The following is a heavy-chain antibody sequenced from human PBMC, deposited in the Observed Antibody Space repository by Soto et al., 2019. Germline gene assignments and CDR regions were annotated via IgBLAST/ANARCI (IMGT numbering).Heavy chain of an antibody. V-gene: IGHV1-69*13. J-gene: IGHJ4*02. CDR3: ARVEGGVYYDSSGYAHFDY. CDR2: IIPIFGTA. Sequence: VASVKVSCKASGGTFSSYAISWVRQAPGQGLEWMGGIIPIFGTANYAQKFQGRVTITADESTSTAYMELSSLRSEDTAVYYCARVEGGVYYDSSGYAHFDYWGQGTLVTVSS. D-gene: IGHD3-22*01. CDR1: GGTFSSYA.